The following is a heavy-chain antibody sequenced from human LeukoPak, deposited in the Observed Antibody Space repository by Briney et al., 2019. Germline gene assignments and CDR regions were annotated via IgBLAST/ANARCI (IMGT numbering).Heavy chain of an antibody. J-gene: IGHJ3*02. V-gene: IGHV4-61*02. CDR2: IYTSGNT. D-gene: IGHD5-18*01. CDR1: GGSISSGGYY. Sequence: SQTLSLTCTVSGGSISSGGYYWSWIPQPAGKELEWIGRIYTSGNTNYNPSLKSRVTMSVDTSKNQFSLKLSSVTAADTAVYYCARSKRHTAMVTAFDIWGQGTMVTVSS. CDR3: ARSKRHTAMVTAFDI.